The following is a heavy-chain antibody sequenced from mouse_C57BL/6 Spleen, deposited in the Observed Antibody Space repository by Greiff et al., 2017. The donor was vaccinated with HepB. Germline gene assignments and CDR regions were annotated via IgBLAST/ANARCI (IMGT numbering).Heavy chain of an antibody. D-gene: IGHD1-1*01. Sequence: QVQLQQSGAELVRPGASVTLSCKASGYTFTDYEMHWVKQTPVHGLEWIGAIDPETGGTDYNQKFKGKAILTADKSSSTAYMELRSLTSEDSAVYYCRSLITTVVAHWYFDVWGTGTTVTVSS. V-gene: IGHV1-15*01. CDR1: GYTFTDYE. CDR3: RSLITTVVAHWYFDV. CDR2: IDPETGGT. J-gene: IGHJ1*03.